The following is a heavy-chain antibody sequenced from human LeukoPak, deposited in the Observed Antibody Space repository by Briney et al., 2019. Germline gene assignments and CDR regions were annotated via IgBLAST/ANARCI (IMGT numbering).Heavy chain of an antibody. CDR3: ARGRVCSSTSCRLGFDP. V-gene: IGHV3-23*01. CDR2: ISGSGGST. Sequence: PGGSLRLSCAASGFTFSSYGMSWVRQAPGKGLEWVSAISGSGGSTYYADSVKGRFTISRDNSKNTLYLQMNSLRAEDTAVYYCARGRVCSSTSCRLGFDPWGQGTLVTVSP. D-gene: IGHD2-2*01. J-gene: IGHJ5*02. CDR1: GFTFSSYG.